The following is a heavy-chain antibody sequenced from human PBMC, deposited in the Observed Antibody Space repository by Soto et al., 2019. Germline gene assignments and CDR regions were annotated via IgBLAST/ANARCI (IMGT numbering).Heavy chain of an antibody. J-gene: IGHJ4*02. V-gene: IGHV3-23*01. CDR3: AKDSTVVIMEAAFDY. CDR2: ISGSGGDT. D-gene: IGHD2-15*01. CDR1: GFTFSNFA. Sequence: EVHLLESGGGLVQPGGSLRLSCAASGFTFSNFAMSWVRQAPGKGLEWVSAISGSGGDTHYADSVKGRFTVSRDNSKNTLYLQVNSLRAEDTAVYYCAKDSTVVIMEAAFDYWGQGTLVTVSS.